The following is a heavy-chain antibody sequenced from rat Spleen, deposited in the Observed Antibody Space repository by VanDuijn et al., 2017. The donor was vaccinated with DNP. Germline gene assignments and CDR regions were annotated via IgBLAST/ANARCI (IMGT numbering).Heavy chain of an antibody. D-gene: IGHD1-10*01. CDR1: GFSFSDYD. J-gene: IGHJ3*01. V-gene: IGHV5-7*01. CDR2: ISYDGSST. Sequence: EVQLVESGGGLVQPGGSLKLSCAASGFSFSDYDMAWVRQTPKEGLEWVATISYDGSSTYYRDSVKGRFTISRDNAKSTLYLQMDSLRSEDTATYYCASLNNYNWFAYWGQGTLVTVSS. CDR3: ASLNNYNWFAY.